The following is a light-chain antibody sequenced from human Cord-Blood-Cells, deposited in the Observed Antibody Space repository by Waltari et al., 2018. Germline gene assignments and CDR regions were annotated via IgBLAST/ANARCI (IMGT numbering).Light chain of an antibody. CDR2: WAS. J-gene: IGKJ1*01. CDR1: LSVLYSSNYKNY. CDR3: QQYYSTPPT. Sequence: DIVMTQSPDSLAVSLAERANINCKSSLSVLYSSNYKNYLAWYQQKPGQPPKLLIYWASTRESGFPDRFSGSGSGTDFTLTISSLQAEDVAVYYCQQYYSTPPTFGQGTKVEIK. V-gene: IGKV4-1*01.